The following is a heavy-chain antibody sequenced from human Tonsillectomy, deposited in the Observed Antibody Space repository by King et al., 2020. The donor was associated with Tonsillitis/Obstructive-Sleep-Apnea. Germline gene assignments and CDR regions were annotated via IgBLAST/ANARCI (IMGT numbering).Heavy chain of an antibody. V-gene: IGHV4-34*01. J-gene: IGHJ4*02. CDR2: INHSGST. CDR1: GGSFSGYY. D-gene: IGHD4-17*01. CDR3: ARDYGDYGGLIY. Sequence: VQLQQWGAGLLKPSETLSLTCAVYGGSFSGYYWSWIRQPPGKGLEWIGEINHSGSTNYNPSLKSRVTISVDTSKNQFSLKLSSVTAADTAVYYCARDYGDYGGLIYWGQGTLVTVSS.